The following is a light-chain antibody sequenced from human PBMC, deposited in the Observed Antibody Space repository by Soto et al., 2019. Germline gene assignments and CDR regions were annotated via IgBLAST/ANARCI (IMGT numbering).Light chain of an antibody. V-gene: IGLV2-14*03. J-gene: IGLJ2*01. CDR2: DVT. CDR1: SSDIGGYRY. CDR3: TSYTSDSSVI. Sequence: QSALTQPASVSGSPRQSVTISCTGTSSDIGGYRYVSWYQQRPGKAPKLMIHDVTNRPSGVSDRFSGSKSGNTASLTISGLQAEDEADYYCTSYTSDSSVIFGGGTKVTVL.